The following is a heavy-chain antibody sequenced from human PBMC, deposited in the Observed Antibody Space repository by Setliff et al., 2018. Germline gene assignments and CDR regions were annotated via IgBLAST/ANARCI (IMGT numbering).Heavy chain of an antibody. V-gene: IGHV1-46*01. CDR1: GYSFTSHY. Sequence: ASVKVSCKTSGYSFTSHYVHWVRQAPGQGLEWMGIINPGGLTSSSTQKFEGRVTMTRDTSTSTVYMELNSLTSDDTAVYFCARDSVTLGQLERRGGWHYYGMDVWGQGTTVTVSS. D-gene: IGHD1-1*01. CDR2: INPGGLTS. J-gene: IGHJ6*02. CDR3: ARDSVTLGQLERRGGWHYYGMDV.